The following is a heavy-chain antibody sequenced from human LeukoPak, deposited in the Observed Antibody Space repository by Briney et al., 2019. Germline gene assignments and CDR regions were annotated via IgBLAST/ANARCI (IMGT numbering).Heavy chain of an antibody. CDR3: ARGVRGVIAHYYFDY. Sequence: GTSLRLSCAASGFTFSDYYVSWIRQAPGKGLEWVSYISSSGSTIYYADSVKGRFTISRDNAKNSLYLQMNSLRAEDTAVYYCARGVRGVIAHYYFDYWGQGTLVTDSS. D-gene: IGHD3-10*01. CDR2: ISSSGSTI. V-gene: IGHV3-11*01. J-gene: IGHJ4*02. CDR1: GFTFSDYY.